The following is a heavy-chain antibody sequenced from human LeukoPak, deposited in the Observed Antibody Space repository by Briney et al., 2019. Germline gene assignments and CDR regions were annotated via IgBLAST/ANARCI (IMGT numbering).Heavy chain of an antibody. CDR1: GYTFSGFE. Sequence: GGSLRLSCVGSGYTFSGFEMNWVRQAPGKGLEWIAYIDSGTSTTYYADTVEGRFTISRDNAKNSLYLQMDSLRREDTALYYCAKSGKILGYWGQGTLVTVSS. D-gene: IGHD2/OR15-2a*01. CDR2: IDSGTSTT. CDR3: AKSGKILGY. J-gene: IGHJ4*02. V-gene: IGHV3-48*03.